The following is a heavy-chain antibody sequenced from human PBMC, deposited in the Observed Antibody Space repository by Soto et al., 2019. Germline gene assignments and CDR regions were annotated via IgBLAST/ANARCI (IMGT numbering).Heavy chain of an antibody. CDR2: IDPSDSYT. V-gene: IGHV5-10-1*01. Sequence: GESPKISCKGSGYSFTSYWISWVRQMPGKGLEWMGRIDPSDSYTNYSPSFQGHVTISADKSISTAYLQWSSLKASDTAMYYCARDVGPGLYCSGGSCYTGSYGMDVWGQGTMVTVSS. J-gene: IGHJ6*02. CDR1: GYSFTSYW. D-gene: IGHD2-15*01. CDR3: ARDVGPGLYCSGGSCYTGSYGMDV.